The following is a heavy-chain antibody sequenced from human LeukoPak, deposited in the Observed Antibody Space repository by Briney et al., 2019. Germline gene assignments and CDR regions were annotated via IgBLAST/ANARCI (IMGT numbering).Heavy chain of an antibody. Sequence: GGSLRLSCAASGFTFSSYAMSWVRQAPGKGLEWVSAISGSGGSTYYADSVKGRFTISRDNSKNTLYLQMNSLRAEDTAVYYCAKDGGVGATIFETHDYWGQGTLVTVSS. J-gene: IGHJ4*02. CDR1: GFTFSSYA. CDR3: AKDGGVGATIFETHDY. V-gene: IGHV3-23*01. D-gene: IGHD1-26*01. CDR2: ISGSGGST.